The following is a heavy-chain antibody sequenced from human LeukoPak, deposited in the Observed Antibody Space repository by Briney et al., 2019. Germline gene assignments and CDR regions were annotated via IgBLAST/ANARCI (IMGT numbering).Heavy chain of an antibody. CDR1: GFSFSRAW. J-gene: IGHJ3*02. Sequence: PGGSLRLSCAASGFSFSRAWMSWVRQAPGKGLEWVSAISGSGGSTYYADSVKGRFTISRDNSKNSLYLQMNSLRAEDTAVYYCARDGYNHDAFDIWGQGTMVTVSS. CDR3: ARDGYNHDAFDI. V-gene: IGHV3-23*01. CDR2: ISGSGGST. D-gene: IGHD5-24*01.